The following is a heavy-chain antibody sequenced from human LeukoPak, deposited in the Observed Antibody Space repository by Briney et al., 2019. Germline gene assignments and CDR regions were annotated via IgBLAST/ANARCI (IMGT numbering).Heavy chain of an antibody. D-gene: IGHD2-2*02. J-gene: IGHJ6*03. V-gene: IGHV1-69*05. CDR2: IIPIFGTA. CDR3: ARAPYCSSTSCYNRVAARPDRYYYYMDV. Sequence: PVKVSCKASGGTFSSYAISWVRQAPGQGLEWMGGIIPIFGTANYAQKFQGRVTITTDESTSTAYMELSSLRSEDTAVYYCARAPYCSSTSCYNRVAARPDRYYYYMDVGGKGTTVTVSS. CDR1: GGTFSSYA.